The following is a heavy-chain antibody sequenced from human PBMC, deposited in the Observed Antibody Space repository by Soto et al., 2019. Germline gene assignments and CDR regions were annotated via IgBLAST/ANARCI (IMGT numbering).Heavy chain of an antibody. Sequence: TSKILSLTCTVSGGSISSSSYYWGWIRQPPGKGMEWIGSIYYSGSTYYNPSLKSRVTISVDTSKNQFSLKLSSVTAADTAVYYCAKGGSGSYSNAFDIWGQGTMVTVSS. CDR1: GGSISSSSYY. J-gene: IGHJ3*02. D-gene: IGHD3-10*01. V-gene: IGHV4-39*01. CDR3: AKGGSGSYSNAFDI. CDR2: IYYSGST.